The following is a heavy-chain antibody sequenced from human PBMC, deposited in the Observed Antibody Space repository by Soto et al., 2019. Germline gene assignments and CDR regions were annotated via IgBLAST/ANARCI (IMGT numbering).Heavy chain of an antibody. CDR2: ISASNGNT. CDR1: GYTFTSYG. J-gene: IGHJ6*02. D-gene: IGHD4-4*01. Sequence: QVQLVQSGAEVKNSGASVKVSCKASGYTFTSYGFSWVRQAPGQGLEWMGWISASNGNTNYAQKLQGRVTMTTDTSTGTAYMELRSLRSDDTATYYCARSSGGSYRNYYYYGMDVWGQGTTVTVPS. V-gene: IGHV1-18*01. CDR3: ARSSGGSYRNYYYYGMDV.